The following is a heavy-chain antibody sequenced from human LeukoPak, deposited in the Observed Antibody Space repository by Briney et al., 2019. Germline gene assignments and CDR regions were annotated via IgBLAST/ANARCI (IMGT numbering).Heavy chain of an antibody. D-gene: IGHD3-22*01. CDR3: ARGPYDSSGYRFDC. V-gene: IGHV1-8*01. J-gene: IGHJ4*02. Sequence: ASVKVSCRASGYTFTSYDINWVRQATGQGLEWMGWMNPNSGNIGYAQKFQGRVTMTKNTSISTAYMELSSLRSEDTAVYYCARGPYDSSGYRFDCWGQGTLVTVSS. CDR1: GYTFTSYD. CDR2: MNPNSGNI.